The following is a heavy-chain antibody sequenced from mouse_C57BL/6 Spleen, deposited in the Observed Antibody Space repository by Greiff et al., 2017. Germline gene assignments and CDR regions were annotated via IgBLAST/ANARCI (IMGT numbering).Heavy chain of an antibody. Sequence: QVQLQQSGPELVKPGASVKISCKASGYAFSSSWMNWVKQRPGKGLEWIGRIYPGDGDTNYNGKFKGKATLTADKSSSTAYMQLSSLTSEDSAVDFCARGVITTVVATDWYFDVWGTGTTVTVSS. J-gene: IGHJ1*03. D-gene: IGHD1-1*01. CDR3: ARGVITTVVATDWYFDV. CDR2: IYPGDGDT. V-gene: IGHV1-82*01. CDR1: GYAFSSSW.